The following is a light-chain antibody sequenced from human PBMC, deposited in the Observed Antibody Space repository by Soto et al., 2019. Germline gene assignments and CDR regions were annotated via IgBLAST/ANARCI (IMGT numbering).Light chain of an antibody. Sequence: EIVLTQSPGTLSLSPGERATLSCRASQTISGTYLAWYRQKPGQAPRLLIYDAYNRAIGIQARFSGSGSGTDFTLTIRSLEPEDFAVYYCKQRSNWPLTVGQGTRLEI. CDR3: KQRSNWPLT. V-gene: IGKV3-11*01. CDR2: DAY. CDR1: QTISGTY. J-gene: IGKJ5*01.